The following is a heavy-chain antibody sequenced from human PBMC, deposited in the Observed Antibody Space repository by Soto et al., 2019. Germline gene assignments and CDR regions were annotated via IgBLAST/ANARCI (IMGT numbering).Heavy chain of an antibody. V-gene: IGHV4-30-2*01. Sequence: QLQLRESGSRLVKPSQTLSLTCAVSGGSLTSGTYSWNWIRQPPGKGLEWIGYISPSGTTYYNPSLKGRVPISKGVPQDQFSLNLRSLTAADTAVYYCARGREFDSWGQGTLVTVSS. CDR1: GGSLTSGTYS. CDR2: ISPSGTT. J-gene: IGHJ4*02. CDR3: ARGREFDS.